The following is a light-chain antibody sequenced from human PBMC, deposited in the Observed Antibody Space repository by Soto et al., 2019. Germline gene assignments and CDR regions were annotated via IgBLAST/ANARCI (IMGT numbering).Light chain of an antibody. CDR1: QSVSSSY. V-gene: IGKV3-20*01. J-gene: IGKJ1*01. Sequence: EVVLTQSPATLSVCPGERATLCFRASQSVSSSYLAWYQQKPGQAPRLLIYGASSRATGIPDRFSGSGSGTDFTLTISSLQPDDFATYYCQHYDGNSRTFGQGTKVDIK. CDR3: QHYDGNSRT. CDR2: GAS.